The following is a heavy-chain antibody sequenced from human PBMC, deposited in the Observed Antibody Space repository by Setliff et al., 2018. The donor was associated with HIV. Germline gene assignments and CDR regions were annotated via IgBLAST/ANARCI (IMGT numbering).Heavy chain of an antibody. CDR1: GGSISSFTHH. CDR2: IYYSGST. V-gene: IGHV4-39*01. D-gene: IGHD3-10*01. Sequence: LSLTCTVSGGSISSFTHHWGVIRQPPGRGLEWIGSIYYSGSTQYNPSLKSRVTMSVDTSKDQFFLRLNSVTAADTALYYCAKLVTKARGVSWRMDYWGQGTLVTVSS. J-gene: IGHJ4*02. CDR3: AKLVTKARGVSWRMDY.